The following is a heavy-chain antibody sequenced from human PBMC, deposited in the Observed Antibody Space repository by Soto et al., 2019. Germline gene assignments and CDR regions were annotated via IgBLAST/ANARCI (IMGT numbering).Heavy chain of an antibody. Sequence: GGSLRLSCAASGFTFDDYAMHWVRQAPGKGLEWVSGISWNSGSIGYADSVKGRFTISRDNAKNSLYLQMNSLRAEDTALYYCAKDIRYSGYDFCFDYWGQGT. CDR1: GFTFDDYA. CDR3: AKDIRYSGYDFCFDY. J-gene: IGHJ4*02. CDR2: ISWNSGSI. D-gene: IGHD5-12*01. V-gene: IGHV3-9*01.